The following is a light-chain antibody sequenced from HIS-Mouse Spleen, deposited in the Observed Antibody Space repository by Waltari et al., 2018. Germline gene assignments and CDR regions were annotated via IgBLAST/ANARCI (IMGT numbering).Light chain of an antibody. J-gene: IGLJ2*01. CDR1: ALPKKY. CDR3: YSTDSSGNHRV. V-gene: IGLV3-10*01. Sequence: SYELTQPPSVSVSPGQTARITCSGDALPKKYAYWYQQKSGQAPVVVIYEDSKRPSGSPERFSGSSSGKMATLTISGAQVEDEADYYCYSTDSSGNHRVFGGGTKLTVL. CDR2: EDS.